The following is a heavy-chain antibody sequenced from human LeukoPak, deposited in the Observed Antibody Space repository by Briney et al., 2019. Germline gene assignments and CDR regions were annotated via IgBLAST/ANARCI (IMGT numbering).Heavy chain of an antibody. CDR3: ARVGVGATPEGAFDI. CDR2: IYTSGST. D-gene: IGHD1-26*01. J-gene: IGHJ3*02. V-gene: IGHV4-4*07. CDR1: GGSLSSYY. Sequence: SETLSLTCTVSGGSLSSYYWSWIRQPAGKGLEWIGRIYTSGSTNYNPSLKSRVTMSVDTSKNQFSLKLSSVTAADTAVYYCARVGVGATPEGAFDIWGQGTMVTVSS.